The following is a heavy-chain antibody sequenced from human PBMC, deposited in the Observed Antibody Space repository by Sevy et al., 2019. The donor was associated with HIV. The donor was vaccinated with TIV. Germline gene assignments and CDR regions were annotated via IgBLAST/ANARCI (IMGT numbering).Heavy chain of an antibody. V-gene: IGHV1-24*01. D-gene: IGHD3-16*02. CDR2: FVPEDGEI. CDR1: RYTLSGVS. Sequence: ASVKVSCKVPRYTLSGVSMHWVRQAPGKGLEWMGGFVPEDGEIVYAQKFQGRVTVAEDTLTDTAYLEVTNLRSEDTATYFCVIGDTPRLTGSGTRLKDQSLNYFEFWGQGTLVTVSS. CDR3: VIGDTPRLTGSGTRLKDQSLNYFEF. J-gene: IGHJ4*02.